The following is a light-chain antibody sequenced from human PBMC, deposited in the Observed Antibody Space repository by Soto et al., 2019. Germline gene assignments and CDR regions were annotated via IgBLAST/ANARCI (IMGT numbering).Light chain of an antibody. CDR2: DIS. J-gene: IGKJ1*01. Sequence: EIVLTQSPATLSLSPGESATLSFRASRSVSNYLAWYQQKPGQAPRLLIYDISTRATGIPTRFSGSGSGTEFTLTISSLQTDDFSTYYCQQYHSYWTFGQGTKVDI. V-gene: IGKV3-11*01. CDR1: RSVSNY. CDR3: QQYHSYWT.